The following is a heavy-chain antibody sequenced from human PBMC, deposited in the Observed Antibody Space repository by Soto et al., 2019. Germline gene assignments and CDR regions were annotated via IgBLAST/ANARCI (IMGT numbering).Heavy chain of an antibody. D-gene: IGHD6-13*01. V-gene: IGHV1-69*13. CDR2: IIPIFGTA. J-gene: IGHJ6*02. CDR1: GGTFSSYA. CDR3: ATGPASYSSSWYDTYYYGMDV. Sequence: ASVKVSCKASGGTFSSYAISWVRQAPGQGLEWMGGIIPIFGTANYAQKFQGRVTITADESTSTAYMELSSLRSEDTAVYYCATGPASYSSSWYDTYYYGMDVWGQGXTVTAYS.